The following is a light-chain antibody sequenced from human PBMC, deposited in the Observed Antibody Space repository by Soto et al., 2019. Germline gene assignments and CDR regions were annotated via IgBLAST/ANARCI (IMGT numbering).Light chain of an antibody. V-gene: IGKV3-11*01. Sequence: EIVLTQSPATLSLSPGERATLSCRASQSVSSYFAWYQQKPGQAPRLLIYDASNRATGIPARFSGSGSGTDFTLTISSLEPEDFAMYYCQQRGNWPLPFGQGTKAEFK. CDR2: DAS. CDR1: QSVSSY. J-gene: IGKJ1*01. CDR3: QQRGNWPLP.